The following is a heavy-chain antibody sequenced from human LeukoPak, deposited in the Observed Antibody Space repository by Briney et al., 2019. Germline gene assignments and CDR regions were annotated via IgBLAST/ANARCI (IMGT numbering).Heavy chain of an antibody. D-gene: IGHD3-22*01. V-gene: IGHV3-53*01. CDR3: AKTLVDYYDSSGYYPSGAFDI. J-gene: IGHJ3*02. CDR2: IYSGGST. CDR1: GFTVSSNY. Sequence: GGSLRLSCAASGFTVSSNYMSWVRQAPGKGLEWVSFIYSGGSTYYADSVKGRFTISRDNSKNTLYLQMNSLRAEDTAVYYCAKTLVDYYDSSGYYPSGAFDIWGQGTMVTVSS.